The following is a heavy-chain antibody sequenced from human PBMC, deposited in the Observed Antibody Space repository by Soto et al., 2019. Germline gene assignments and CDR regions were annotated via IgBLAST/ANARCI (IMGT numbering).Heavy chain of an antibody. CDR3: ARDKVGAVRWFDP. V-gene: IGHV4-30-2*01. J-gene: IGHJ5*02. Sequence: SQTLSLTCAVSGGSISSGGYSWSWIRQPPGKGLEWIGYIYHSGSTYYNPSLKSRVTISVDRSKNQFSLKLSSVTAADTAVYYCARDKVGAVRWFDPWGQGTLVTVSS. D-gene: IGHD1-26*01. CDR1: GGSISSGGYS. CDR2: IYHSGST.